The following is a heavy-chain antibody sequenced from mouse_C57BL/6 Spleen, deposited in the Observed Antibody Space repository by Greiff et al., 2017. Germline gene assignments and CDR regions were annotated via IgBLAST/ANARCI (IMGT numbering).Heavy chain of an antibody. D-gene: IGHD2-4*01. Sequence: EVKLMESGGGLVKPGGSLKLSCAASGFTFSSYTMSWVRQTPEKRLEWVATISGGGGNTYYPDSVKGRFTISRDNAKNTLYLQMSSLRSEDTALYYCARQVIYDYGAHYYAMDYWGQGTSVTVSS. CDR3: ARQVIYDYGAHYYAMDY. V-gene: IGHV5-9*01. J-gene: IGHJ4*01. CDR2: ISGGGGNT. CDR1: GFTFSSYT.